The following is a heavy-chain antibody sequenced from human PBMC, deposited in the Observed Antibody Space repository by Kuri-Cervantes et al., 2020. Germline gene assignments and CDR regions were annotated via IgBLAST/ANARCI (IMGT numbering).Heavy chain of an antibody. J-gene: IGHJ6*02. D-gene: IGHD1-26*01. Sequence: GSLRLSCTVSGGSISSGGYCWSWIRQPPGKGLEWIGYIYYSGSTNYNPSLKSRVTISVDTSKNQFSLKLSSVTAADTAVYYRAREHSGSIRGAYYYYYGMDGWGQGTTVTVSS. CDR1: GGSISSGGYC. CDR2: IYYSGST. CDR3: AREHSGSIRGAYYYYYGMDG. V-gene: IGHV4-61*08.